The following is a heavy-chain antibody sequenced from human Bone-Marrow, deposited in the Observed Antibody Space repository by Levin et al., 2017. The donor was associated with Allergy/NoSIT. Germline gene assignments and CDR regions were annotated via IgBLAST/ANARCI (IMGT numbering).Heavy chain of an antibody. J-gene: IGHJ4*02. CDR3: ARGRISSSSKEPPHFDY. CDR2: INHSGST. V-gene: IGHV4-34*01. D-gene: IGHD6-6*01. CDR1: GGSFNGYY. Sequence: SETLSLTCAVYGGSFNGYYWSWIRQPPGKGLEWIGEINHSGSTNYNPSLKSRVTISVDTSKNQFSLNLSSVTAADTAVYYCARGRISSSSKEPPHFDYWGQGTLVTVSS.